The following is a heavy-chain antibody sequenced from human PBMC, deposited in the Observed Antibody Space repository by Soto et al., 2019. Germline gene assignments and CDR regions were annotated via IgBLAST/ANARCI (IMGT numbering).Heavy chain of an antibody. CDR1: GGSFSGYY. J-gene: IGHJ5*02. CDR2: INHSGST. CDR3: ARALIYPNTVTISARSPAHLLDP. Sequence: QVQLQQWGAGLLKPSETLSLTCAVYGGSFSGYYWRWIRQPPGKGLEWIGEINHSGSTNYNPSLKSRVTISVDTSKNQFSLKLSSVTAADTAVYYCARALIYPNTVTISARSPAHLLDPWRQGTLVTVSS. D-gene: IGHD4-17*01. V-gene: IGHV4-34*01.